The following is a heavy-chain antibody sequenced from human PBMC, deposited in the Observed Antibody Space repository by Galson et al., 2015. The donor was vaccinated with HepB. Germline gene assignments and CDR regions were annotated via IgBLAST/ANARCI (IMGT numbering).Heavy chain of an antibody. J-gene: IGHJ4*02. Sequence: SLRLSCAASGFIFSSYWMTWVRQAPGKGLEWVANIKQDGSERYYVDSVRGRFTISRDNAKNSLYLQMNSLRAEDTAVYYCAKRSDYCSGGSCPPDSWGQGPLVTVSS. CDR3: AKRSDYCSGGSCPPDS. CDR2: IKQDGSER. CDR1: GFIFSSYW. D-gene: IGHD2-15*01. V-gene: IGHV3-7*01.